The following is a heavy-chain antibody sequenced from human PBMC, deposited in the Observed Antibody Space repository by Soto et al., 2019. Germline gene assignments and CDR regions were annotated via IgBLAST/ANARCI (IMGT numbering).Heavy chain of an antibody. CDR3: ARMGDSSGYSGGFDP. Sequence: EVQLVESGGGLVQPGGSLRLSCAASGFTVSSNYMSWVRQAPGKGLERVSVIYSGGSTYYADSVKGRFTISRDNSKNTLYLQMNRRRAEDTAVYYCARMGDSSGYSGGFDPWGQGTLVTVSS. CDR2: IYSGGST. D-gene: IGHD3-22*01. CDR1: GFTVSSNY. V-gene: IGHV3-66*01. J-gene: IGHJ5*02.